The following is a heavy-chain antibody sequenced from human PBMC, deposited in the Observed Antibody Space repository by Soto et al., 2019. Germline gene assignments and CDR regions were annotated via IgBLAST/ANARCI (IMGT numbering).Heavy chain of an antibody. J-gene: IGHJ3*02. CDR1: GYTFTSYY. D-gene: IGHD3-22*01. V-gene: IGHV1-3*01. CDR2: INAGNGNT. Sequence: VKVSCKASGYTFTSYYMHWVRQAPGQRLEWMGWINAGNGNTKYSQKFQGRVTITRDTSASTAYMELSSLRSEDTAVYYCARGSYYYDSSGYYTGAFDIWGQGTMVTVSS. CDR3: ARGSYYYDSSGYYTGAFDI.